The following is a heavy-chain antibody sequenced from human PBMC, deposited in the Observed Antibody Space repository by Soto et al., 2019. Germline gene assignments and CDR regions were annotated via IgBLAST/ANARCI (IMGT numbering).Heavy chain of an antibody. D-gene: IGHD3-10*01. CDR3: ARSVTP. CDR2: GYDSGST. V-gene: IGHV4-39*07. CDR1: GASISSRDYY. Sequence: SETLSLTCTVSGASISSRDYYCAWIRQPPGKGLEWIGSGYDSGSTYYNPSLKSRVTISVDTSKNQFSLKLSSVTAADTAVYYCARSVTPWGQGTLVTVSS. J-gene: IGHJ5*02.